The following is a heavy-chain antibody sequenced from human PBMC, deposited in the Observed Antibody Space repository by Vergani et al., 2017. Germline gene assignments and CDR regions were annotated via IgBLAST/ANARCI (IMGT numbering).Heavy chain of an antibody. J-gene: IGHJ1*01. D-gene: IGHD3-10*01. CDR3: TTAXGLYYLHGEYFQY. CDR1: GFTFDTYT. Sequence: EVQLLESGGGLVQPGGSRRLSCAGAGFTFDTYTMAYVRQAPGKGLEWVATISSGGGDIFYADSVKGRFTISRDNSKNTLFLQMNSLKDEDTAVYYCTTAXGLYYLHGEYFQYWGRGTLASVSS. V-gene: IGHV3-23*01. CDR2: ISSGGGDI.